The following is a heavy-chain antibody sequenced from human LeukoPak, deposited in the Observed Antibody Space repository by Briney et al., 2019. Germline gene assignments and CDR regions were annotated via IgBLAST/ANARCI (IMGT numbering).Heavy chain of an antibody. CDR2: ISGSGGST. V-gene: IGHV3-23*01. CDR3: AKDSLPYYYDSSGLDY. D-gene: IGHD3-22*01. Sequence: PSETLSLTCAVYGGSFSGYYWSWVRQAPGKGLEWVSTISGSGGSTYYADSVKGRFTISRDNSKNTLYLQMNSLRAEDTAVYYCAKDSLPYYYDSSGLDYWGQRTLVTVSS. J-gene: IGHJ4*02. CDR1: GGSFSGYY.